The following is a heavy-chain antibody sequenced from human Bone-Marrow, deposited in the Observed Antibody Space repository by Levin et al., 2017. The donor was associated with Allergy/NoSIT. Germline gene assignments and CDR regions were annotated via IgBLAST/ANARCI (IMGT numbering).Heavy chain of an antibody. CDR3: ARQYYYGSGILLDY. V-gene: IGHV1-24*01. CDR2: FDPQDGEI. J-gene: IGHJ4*02. Sequence: ASVKVSCKVSGHRLTALSMHWVRQTPGRGLEWMGGFDPQDGEIVYSQKLQGRVTMTEDTSTDTAYMEVSSLRSEDTAVYYCARQYYYGSGILLDYWGQGTQVTVSS. D-gene: IGHD3-10*01. CDR1: GHRLTALS.